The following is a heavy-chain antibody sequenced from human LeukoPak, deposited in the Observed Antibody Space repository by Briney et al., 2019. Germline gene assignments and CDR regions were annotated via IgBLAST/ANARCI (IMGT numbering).Heavy chain of an antibody. CDR1: GYTFTSYY. V-gene: IGHV1-46*01. J-gene: IGHJ6*03. CDR2: INPSGGST. D-gene: IGHD4-11*01. CDR3: ARGGLPIYYYYIDV. Sequence: ASVKVSCKASGYTFTSYYMHWVRQAPGQGLEWMGIINPSGGSTSYAQKFQGRVTMTRDTSISTAYMELRGLRSGDTAVYYCARGGLPIYYYYIDVWGKGTTVTVSS.